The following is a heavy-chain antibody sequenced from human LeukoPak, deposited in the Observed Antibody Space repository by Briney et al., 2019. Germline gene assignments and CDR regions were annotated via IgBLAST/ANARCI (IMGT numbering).Heavy chain of an antibody. CDR2: IYSGGST. V-gene: IGHV3-53*01. J-gene: IGHJ6*03. D-gene: IGHD6-13*01. CDR1: GFTVSSNY. CDR3: ARSLAAAGPYYYYYYMDI. Sequence: GGSLRLSCAASGFTVSSNYMSWVRQAPGKGLEWVSVIYSGGSTYYADSVKGRFTISRDNSKNTLYLQMNSLRAEDTAVYYCARSLAAAGPYYYYYYMDIWGKGTTVTVSS.